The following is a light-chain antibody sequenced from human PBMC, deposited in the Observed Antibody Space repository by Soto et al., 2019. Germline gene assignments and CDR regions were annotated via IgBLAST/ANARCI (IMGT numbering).Light chain of an antibody. Sequence: EIVLTQSPATLSLSPGETATLSCRASQSVSSYLAWYQQKPGQAPRLLIYDASNRATGIPARFSGSGSGTDFTLTISSLEPEDFAVYYCQQRFNWRTFGGGTKVEIK. V-gene: IGKV3-11*01. CDR3: QQRFNWRT. J-gene: IGKJ4*01. CDR1: QSVSSY. CDR2: DAS.